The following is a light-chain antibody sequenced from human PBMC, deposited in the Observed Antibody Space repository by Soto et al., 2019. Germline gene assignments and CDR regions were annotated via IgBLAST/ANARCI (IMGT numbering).Light chain of an antibody. CDR2: STD. V-gene: IGLV7-43*01. CDR1: TGAITSGYY. Sequence: QTVVTQEPSLTVSPGGTVTLTCTSNTGAITSGYYPNWFQQKPGQAPRALIFSTDNRHSWTPARFSGSLLGDKAALTLSSVQPEDEAEYYCLLYYGGSQFAVFGTGTKLTVL. J-gene: IGLJ1*01. CDR3: LLYYGGSQFAV.